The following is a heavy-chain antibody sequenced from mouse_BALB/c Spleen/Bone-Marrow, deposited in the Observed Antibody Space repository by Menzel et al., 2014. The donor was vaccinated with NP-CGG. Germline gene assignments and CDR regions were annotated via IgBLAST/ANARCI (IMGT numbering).Heavy chain of an antibody. CDR1: GYTFTSYW. Sequence: VHLVESGAELARPGASVKLSCKASGYTFTSYWMQWVKQRPGQGLEWIGAFYPGDGDTRYTQKFKGKATLTADKSSSTAYMQLSSLASEDSAVYYCARGDYGSSYEGAMDYWGQGTSVTVSS. V-gene: IGHV1-87*01. D-gene: IGHD1-1*01. CDR3: ARGDYGSSYEGAMDY. CDR2: FYPGDGDT. J-gene: IGHJ4*01.